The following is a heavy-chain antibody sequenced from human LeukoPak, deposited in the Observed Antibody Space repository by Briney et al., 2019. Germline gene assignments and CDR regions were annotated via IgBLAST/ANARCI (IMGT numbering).Heavy chain of an antibody. Sequence: PSETLSLTCIVSGDSVSSGSYYWSWIRQPPGKGLEWIAYIYYSGSTNYNPSFKSRVTISVDTSKNQFSLKLSSVTAADTAVYYCARVLSGITVAWGQGTLVTVSS. D-gene: IGHD6-19*01. CDR1: GDSVSSGSYY. CDR2: IYYSGST. CDR3: ARVLSGITVA. V-gene: IGHV4-61*01. J-gene: IGHJ4*02.